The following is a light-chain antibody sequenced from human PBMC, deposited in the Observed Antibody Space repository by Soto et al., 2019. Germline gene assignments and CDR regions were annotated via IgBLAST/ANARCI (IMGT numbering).Light chain of an antibody. J-gene: IGLJ2*01. CDR1: SSNIGNNY. CDR2: DNN. V-gene: IGLV1-51*01. Sequence: QSALTQPPSVSAAPGQKVTISCSGSSSNIGNNYVSWYQQVPGRAPRLLIYDNNRRPSGIPDRFSGSKSDTSATLGITGLQNGDEVDYYCGTWDGSLSAWVFGGGTKVTVL. CDR3: GTWDGSLSAWV.